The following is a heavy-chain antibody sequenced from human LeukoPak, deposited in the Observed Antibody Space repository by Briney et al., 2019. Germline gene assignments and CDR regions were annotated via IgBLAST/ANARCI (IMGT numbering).Heavy chain of an antibody. D-gene: IGHD6-19*01. Sequence: ASVKVSYKASGYTFTSYDINWVRQATGQGLEWMGWMNPNSGNTGYAQKFQGRVTITRNTSISTAYMELSSLRSEDTAVYYCATLAVAGSVPDYWGQGTLVTVSS. CDR1: GYTFTSYD. V-gene: IGHV1-8*01. CDR2: MNPNSGNT. CDR3: ATLAVAGSVPDY. J-gene: IGHJ4*02.